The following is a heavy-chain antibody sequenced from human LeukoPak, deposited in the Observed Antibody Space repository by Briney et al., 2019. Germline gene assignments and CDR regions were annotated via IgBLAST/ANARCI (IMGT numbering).Heavy chain of an antibody. CDR2: ISGSGGST. D-gene: IGHD6-13*01. CDR1: GFTFSDYH. V-gene: IGHV3-23*01. J-gene: IGHJ4*02. Sequence: PGGSLRLSCEVSGFTFSDYHMSWVRQAPGKGLEWVSAISGSGGSTYYADSVKGRFTISRDNSKNTLYLQMNSLRAEDTAVYYCAKERSSSWYGDNYFDYWGQGTLVTVSS. CDR3: AKERSSSWYGDNYFDY.